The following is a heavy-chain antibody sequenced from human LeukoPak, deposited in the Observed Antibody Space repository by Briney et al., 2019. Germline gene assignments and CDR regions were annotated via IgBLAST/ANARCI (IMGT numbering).Heavy chain of an antibody. D-gene: IGHD1-26*01. CDR3: AKDSGSYYVGY. Sequence: GGSLRLSCAVSGFSITTYGMHWVRQAPGKGLEWVAFIRYDGSNKYYADSVKGRFTISRDNSKNTLYLQMNSLRAEDTAVYYCAKDSGSYYVGYWGQGTLVTVSS. V-gene: IGHV3-30*02. CDR2: IRYDGSNK. CDR1: GFSITTYG. J-gene: IGHJ4*02.